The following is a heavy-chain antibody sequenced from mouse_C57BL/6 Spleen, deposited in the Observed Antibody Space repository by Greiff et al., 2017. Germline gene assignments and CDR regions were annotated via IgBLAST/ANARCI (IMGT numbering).Heavy chain of an antibody. Sequence: VQLQQPGAELVMPGASVKLSCKASGYTFPSYWMHWVKQRPGQGLEWIGEIDPSDSYTNYNQKFKGKSTLTVDKSSSTAYMQLSSLTSEDSAVYYCASHYGSSHYAMDDWGQGTSVTVSS. CDR1: GYTFPSYW. J-gene: IGHJ4*01. CDR3: ASHYGSSHYAMDD. D-gene: IGHD1-1*01. CDR2: IDPSDSYT. V-gene: IGHV1-69*01.